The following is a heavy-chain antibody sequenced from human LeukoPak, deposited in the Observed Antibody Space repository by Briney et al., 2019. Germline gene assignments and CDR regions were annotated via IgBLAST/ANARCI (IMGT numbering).Heavy chain of an antibody. V-gene: IGHV1-69*13. D-gene: IGHD6-13*01. J-gene: IGHJ5*02. CDR1: GYTFTSYA. CDR2: IIPIFGTA. CDR3: ARDVAAAGGGLENWFDP. Sequence: SVNVSCKASGYTFTSYAISWVRQAPGQGLEWMGGIIPIFGTANYAQKFQGRVTITADESTSTAYMELSSLRSEDTAVYYCARDVAAAGGGLENWFDPWGQGTLVTVSS.